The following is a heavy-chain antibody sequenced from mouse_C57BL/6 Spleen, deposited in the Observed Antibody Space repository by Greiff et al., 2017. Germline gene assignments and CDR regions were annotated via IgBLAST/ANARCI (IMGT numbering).Heavy chain of an antibody. D-gene: IGHD1-3*01. CDR1: GYTFTDYE. V-gene: IGHV1-15*01. CDR2: IDPETGGT. J-gene: IGHJ2*01. CDR3: TRWRVGRDYFDY. Sequence: VQLQQSGAELVRPGASVTLSCKASGYTFTDYEMHWVKQTPVHGLEWIGAIDPETGGTAYNQKFKGKAILTADKSSSTAYMELRSLTSEDSAVDYCTRWRVGRDYFDYWGQGTTLTVSS.